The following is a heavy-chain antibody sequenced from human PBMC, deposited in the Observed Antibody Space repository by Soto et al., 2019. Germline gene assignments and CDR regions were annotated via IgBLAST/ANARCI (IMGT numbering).Heavy chain of an antibody. Sequence: PGGSLRLSCAASGFTFSNAGMNWVRQAPGKGLEWVGRIKSKTDGGTTDYAAPVKGGFTISRDDSKNTLYLQMNSLKTEDTAVYYCTTDILRYFDWAYYYGMDVWGQGTTVTVSS. V-gene: IGHV3-15*07. D-gene: IGHD3-9*01. CDR3: TTDILRYFDWAYYYGMDV. J-gene: IGHJ6*02. CDR1: GFTFSNAG. CDR2: IKSKTDGGTT.